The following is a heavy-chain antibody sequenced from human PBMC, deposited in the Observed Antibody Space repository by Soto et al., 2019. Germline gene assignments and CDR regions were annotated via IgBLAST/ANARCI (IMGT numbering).Heavy chain of an antibody. V-gene: IGHV3-30-3*01. CDR3: ARAALGATSPLDY. CDR2: ISFDGNNK. Sequence: GGSMRLSCAASGLIFNTYAMHWVRQAPGKGLEWVAVISFDGNNKYYADSVKGRFTISRDNFKNTLYLQMDSLSAEDTAVYYCARAALGATSPLDYWGQGTLVTVSS. D-gene: IGHD1-26*01. CDR1: GLIFNTYA. J-gene: IGHJ4*02.